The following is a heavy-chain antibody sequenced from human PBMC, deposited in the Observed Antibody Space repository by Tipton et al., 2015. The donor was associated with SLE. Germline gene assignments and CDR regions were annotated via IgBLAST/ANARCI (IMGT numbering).Heavy chain of an antibody. CDR3: ARERDTTILHLGLDP. CDR2: ISYDGSNK. Sequence: SLRLSCAASGFIFSSYAMHWVRQAPGKGLEWVAVISYDGSNKYYADSVKGRFTISRDNSKNTLYLQMNSLRAEDTAVYYCARERDTTILHLGLDPWGQGTLVSVS. V-gene: IGHV3-30*04. J-gene: IGHJ5*02. D-gene: IGHD1-1*01. CDR1: GFIFSSYA.